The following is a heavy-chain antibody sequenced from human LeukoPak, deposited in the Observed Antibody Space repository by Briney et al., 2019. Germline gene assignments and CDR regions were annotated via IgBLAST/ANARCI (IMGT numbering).Heavy chain of an antibody. J-gene: IGHJ4*02. D-gene: IGHD4-17*01. CDR3: GKAPYATVTTYYFDY. CDR2: ISGSGGST. CDR1: GFTFSSYA. V-gene: IGHV3-23*01. Sequence: RGSLRLSCAASGFTFSSYAMSWVRQAQGKRLEWVSAISGSGGSTYYADSVKGRFTISGDNSKNTLYLQMNSLRAEDTAVYYCGKAPYATVTTYYFDYWGQGTLVTVSS.